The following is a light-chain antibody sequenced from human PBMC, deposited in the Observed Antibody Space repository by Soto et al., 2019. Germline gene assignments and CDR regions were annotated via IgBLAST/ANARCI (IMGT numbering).Light chain of an antibody. J-gene: IGKJ4*01. CDR1: QSISSW. CDR2: KAS. Sequence: DSQMTQYPSTLSASVGDRVTITCRASQSISSWLAWYQQKPGKAPKLLISKASTLQSGVPPRFSGSGSGTEFTLIISGLQPDDFATYYCQQYESYPMTFGGGTKLEIK. V-gene: IGKV1-5*03. CDR3: QQYESYPMT.